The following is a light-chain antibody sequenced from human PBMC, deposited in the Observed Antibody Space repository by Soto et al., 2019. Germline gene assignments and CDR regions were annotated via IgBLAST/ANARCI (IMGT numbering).Light chain of an antibody. CDR3: ETWDTNVVV. V-gene: IGLV4-60*02. CDR2: LDGSGSY. CDR1: SGHSTYI. Sequence: QPVLTQSSSASASLGSSVKLTCTLSSGHSTYIIAWHQQQPGQAPRYLMKLDGSGSYNQGSGIPDRFSGSSSGADRYLTISRLQFEDEADYYCETWDTNVVVFGGGTKLTVL. J-gene: IGLJ2*01.